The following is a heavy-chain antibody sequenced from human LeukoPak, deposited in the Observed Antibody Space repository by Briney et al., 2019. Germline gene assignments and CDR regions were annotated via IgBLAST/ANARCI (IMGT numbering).Heavy chain of an antibody. Sequence: GGSLRLSCAASGFTFDDYAMRWVRQAPGKGLEWVSGISWNSGSIGYADSVKGRFTISRDNAKNSLYLQMNSLRAEDTAVYYCARAGGSYCYFDYWGQGTLVTVSS. CDR2: ISWNSGSI. V-gene: IGHV3-9*01. J-gene: IGHJ4*02. CDR3: ARAGGSYCYFDY. CDR1: GFTFDDYA. D-gene: IGHD1-26*01.